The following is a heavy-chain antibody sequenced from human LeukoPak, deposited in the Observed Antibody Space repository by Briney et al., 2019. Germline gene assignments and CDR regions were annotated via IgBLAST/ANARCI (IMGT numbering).Heavy chain of an antibody. D-gene: IGHD1-7*01. Sequence: GASVKVSCKASGGTFSSYAISWVRQAPGQGLESMGGIIPIFGTANYAQKFQGRVTITADKSTSTAYMELSSLRSEDTAVYYCARGNYDYYYYYMDVWGKGTTVTVSS. J-gene: IGHJ6*03. V-gene: IGHV1-69*06. CDR2: IIPIFGTA. CDR1: GGTFSSYA. CDR3: ARGNYDYYYYYMDV.